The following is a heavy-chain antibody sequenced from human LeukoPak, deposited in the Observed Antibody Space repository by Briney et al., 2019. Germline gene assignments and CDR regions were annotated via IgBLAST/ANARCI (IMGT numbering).Heavy chain of an antibody. D-gene: IGHD4-17*01. J-gene: IGHJ4*02. V-gene: IGHV4-38-2*02. CDR2: IYHSGST. Sequence: PSETLSLTCTVSGYSISSGYYWGWIRQPPGKGLEWIGSIYHSGSTYHNPSLKSRVTISVDTSKNQFSLKLSSVTAADTAVYYCARYDYGDIDYWGQGTLVTVSS. CDR3: ARYDYGDIDY. CDR1: GYSISSGYY.